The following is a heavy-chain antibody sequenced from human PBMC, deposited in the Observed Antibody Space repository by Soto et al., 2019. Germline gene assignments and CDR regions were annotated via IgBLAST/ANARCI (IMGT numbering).Heavy chain of an antibody. J-gene: IGHJ5*02. D-gene: IGHD2-2*01. CDR1: GGSISSGGYY. CDR2: IYYSGST. Sequence: TLSLTCPVSGGSISSGGYYWSWICQHPGKGLEWIGYIYYSGSTYYNPSLKSRVTISVDTSKNQFSLKLSSVTAADTAVYYCARVRSTTDVGPRFDPWGQGTLVTVSS. CDR3: ARVRSTTDVGPRFDP. V-gene: IGHV4-31*03.